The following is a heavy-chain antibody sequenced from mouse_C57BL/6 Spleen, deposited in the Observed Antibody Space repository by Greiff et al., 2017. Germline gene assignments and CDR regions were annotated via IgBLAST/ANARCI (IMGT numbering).Heavy chain of an antibody. CDR1: GYTFTSYW. CDR2: IDPSDSYT. J-gene: IGHJ1*03. D-gene: IGHD4-1*01. V-gene: IGHV1-69*01. Sequence: QVQLQQPGAELVLPGASVKLSCKASGYTFTSYWMHWVKQRPGQGLEWIGEIDPSDSYTNYNQKFKGKSTLTVDKSSSTAYMQLSSLTSEDSAVCYCAGVWDGWYFDVWGTGTTVTVSS. CDR3: AGVWDGWYFDV.